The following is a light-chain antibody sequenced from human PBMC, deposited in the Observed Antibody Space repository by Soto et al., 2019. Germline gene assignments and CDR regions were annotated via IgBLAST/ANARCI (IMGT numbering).Light chain of an antibody. Sequence: LTQSPGTQSPSTGERATLSCRASQSVSDQSLAWYQQKPCQAHRLLNYGSSNRATGIPDRCSGVGAATVFTLTSSMKQDDVLADYCRQPNGSTCTFGQGTKVDIK. J-gene: IGKJ1*01. CDR1: QSVSDQS. CDR3: QPNGSTCT. CDR2: GSS. V-gene: IGKV3-20*01.